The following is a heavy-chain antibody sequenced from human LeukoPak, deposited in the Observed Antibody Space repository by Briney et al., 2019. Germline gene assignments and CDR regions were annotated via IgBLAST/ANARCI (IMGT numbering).Heavy chain of an antibody. Sequence: GGSHRLYCTLARFTFRNGRSVGLGGRRGNRIKWVGRIKSKTDGGTTDYAAPVKGRFTISRDDSKNTLYLQMNSLKTEDTAVYYCTTDIWQLQTFDYWGQGPLVTVS. V-gene: IGHV3-15*01. CDR3: TTDIWQLQTFDY. CDR2: IKSKTDGGTT. CDR1: RFTFRNGR. D-gene: IGHD6-13*01. J-gene: IGHJ4*02.